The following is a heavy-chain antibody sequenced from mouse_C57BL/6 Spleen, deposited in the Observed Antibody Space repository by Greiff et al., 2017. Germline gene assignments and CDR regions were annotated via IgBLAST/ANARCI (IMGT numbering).Heavy chain of an antibody. V-gene: IGHV1-15*01. D-gene: IGHD2-3*01. Sequence: QVQLQQSGAELVRPGASVTLSCKASGYTFTDYEMHWVKQTPVPGLEWIGAIDPETGGTAYNQKFKGKAILTADKSSSTAYMELRSLTSEDSAVYYCTRLGMVREAMDYWGQGTSVTVSS. CDR1: GYTFTDYE. CDR3: TRLGMVREAMDY. CDR2: IDPETGGT. J-gene: IGHJ4*01.